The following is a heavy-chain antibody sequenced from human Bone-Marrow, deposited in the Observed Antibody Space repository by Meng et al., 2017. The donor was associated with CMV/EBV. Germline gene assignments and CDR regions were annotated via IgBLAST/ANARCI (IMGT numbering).Heavy chain of an antibody. CDR2: VYYRGTT. V-gene: IGHV4-61*01. CDR1: GDSVGSTSYY. J-gene: IGHJ3*02. Sequence: SETLSLTCAVSGDSVGSTSYYWSWIRQPPGKGLEWIGYVYYRGTTNYNPSLKSRVTISVDTSKNQLSLKMTSLTTADAAVYYCARSRYQGSDWYGAFDIWGQGTVVTVSS. CDR3: ARSRYQGSDWYGAFDI. D-gene: IGHD6-19*01.